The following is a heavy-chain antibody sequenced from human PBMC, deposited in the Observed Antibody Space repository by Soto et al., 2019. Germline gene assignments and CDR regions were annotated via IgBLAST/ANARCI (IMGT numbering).Heavy chain of an antibody. D-gene: IGHD6-6*01. CDR2: IYYSGRT. CDR1: GGSISSGGYY. J-gene: IGHJ6*02. CDR3: AGDQSSSGGMDV. Sequence: PSETLSLTCTVSGGSISSGGYYWSWIRQHPGKGLEWIGYIYYSGRTYYNPSLKSRVTISVDTSKNQFSLKLSSVTAADTAVYYCAGDQSSSGGMDVWGQGTTVTVSS. V-gene: IGHV4-31*03.